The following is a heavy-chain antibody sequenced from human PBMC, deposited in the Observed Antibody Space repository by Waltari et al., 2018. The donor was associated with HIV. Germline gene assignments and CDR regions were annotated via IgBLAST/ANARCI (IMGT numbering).Heavy chain of an antibody. Sequence: QVQLVESGGGVVQPGRYLRLSCAASGLTFSSYAMHWVRQAPGKGLEWVAVISNEGSNKYYADSGKGRFTISRENSKNTLYLQMNSLRAEDTAVYYCARDWGSLRDDYYYYGMDVWGQGTTVTVSS. V-gene: IGHV3-30*04. CDR3: ARDWGSLRDDYYYYGMDV. CDR1: GLTFSSYA. D-gene: IGHD3-16*01. J-gene: IGHJ6*02. CDR2: ISNEGSNK.